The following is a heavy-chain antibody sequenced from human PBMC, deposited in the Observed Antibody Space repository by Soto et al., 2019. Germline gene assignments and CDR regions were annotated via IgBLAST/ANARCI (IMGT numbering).Heavy chain of an antibody. CDR2: ISGSGDST. J-gene: IGHJ4*02. CDR3: AKVNYDILTGYGEFDY. D-gene: IGHD3-9*01. V-gene: IGHV3-23*01. Sequence: PGGSLRLSCAASGFTFSRYAMSWVRQAPGKGLEWVSAISGSGDSTYYADSVKGRFTVPRDNSKNTLYLQMNSLRAEDTAVYYCAKVNYDILTGYGEFDYWGQGTLVTVSS. CDR1: GFTFSRYA.